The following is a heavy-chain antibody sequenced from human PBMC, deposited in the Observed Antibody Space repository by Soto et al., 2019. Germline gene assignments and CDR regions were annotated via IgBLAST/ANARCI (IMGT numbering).Heavy chain of an antibody. J-gene: IGHJ4*02. CDR1: GFPFNDYY. D-gene: IGHD6-19*01. Sequence: PGGSLRLSCATSGFPFNDYYMTWVRQAPGKGLEWVSSISSHGRDIFYADSVKGRFTISRDNAKDSLHLQMNSLTGEDSAVYYCARGAALAGKLDLWGQGALVTVSS. CDR2: ISSHGRDI. CDR3: ARGAALAGKLDL. V-gene: IGHV3-21*06.